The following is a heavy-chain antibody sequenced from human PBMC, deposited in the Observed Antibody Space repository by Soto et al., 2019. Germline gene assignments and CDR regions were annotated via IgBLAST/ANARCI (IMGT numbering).Heavy chain of an antibody. Sequence: ASVKVSCKASGYTFTKFHIHWVRQAPGQGLEWMGMIDPSGGVTRDAQRFQGRITMTSDTSTSSVYMELRGLTSEDTAVYYCARLRPYYYDSSGYFYFDYWGQGTLVTVSS. CDR1: GYTFTKFH. J-gene: IGHJ4*02. V-gene: IGHV1-46*01. CDR2: IDPSGGVT. D-gene: IGHD3-22*01. CDR3: ARLRPYYYDSSGYFYFDY.